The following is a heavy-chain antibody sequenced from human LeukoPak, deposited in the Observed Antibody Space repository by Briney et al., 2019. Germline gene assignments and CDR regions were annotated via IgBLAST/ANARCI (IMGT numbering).Heavy chain of an antibody. J-gene: IGHJ4*02. CDR1: GYTFTSYG. CDR2: ISAYNGNT. Sequence: ASVKVSCKASGYTFTSYGISWVRQAPGQGLEWMGWISAYNGNTNYAQKLQGRVTMTTDTSTSTAYMELRSLRSDDTAVYYCAKLEPLEESPIPGPFDYWGQGTLVTVSS. CDR3: AKLEPLEESPIPGPFDY. V-gene: IGHV1-18*01. D-gene: IGHD1-1*01.